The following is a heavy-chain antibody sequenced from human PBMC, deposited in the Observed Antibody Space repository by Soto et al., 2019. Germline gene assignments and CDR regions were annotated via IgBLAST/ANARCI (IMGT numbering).Heavy chain of an antibody. D-gene: IGHD6-13*01. V-gene: IGHV1-18*01. CDR2: ISPYNGKT. CDR3: ARAGFSTSWRGLLGTGANGVEIDF. J-gene: IGHJ4*02. Sequence: QVQLVQSGAEVKKTGASVEVSCKASGYTFISYGISWVRQAPGQGLEWMGWISPYNGKTNYAQTCQGRAPMTTDKSTSTAYMELSSLRSDDTAVYYCARAGFSTSWRGLLGTGANGVEIDFWGQGTLVTVSS. CDR1: GYTFISYG.